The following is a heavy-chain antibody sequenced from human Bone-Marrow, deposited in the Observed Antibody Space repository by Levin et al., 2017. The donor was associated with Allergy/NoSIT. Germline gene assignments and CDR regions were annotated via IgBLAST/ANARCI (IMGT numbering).Heavy chain of an antibody. D-gene: IGHD1-20*01. V-gene: IGHV4-38-2*02. CDR2: IYHSGST. J-gene: IGHJ3*02. CDR1: GYSISSGYY. CDR3: ARDALDNWNDDANDAFDI. Sequence: SETLSLTCTVSGYSISSGYYWGWIRQPPGKGLEWIGSIYHSGSTYYNLSLKSRVTISVDTSKNQFSLKLSSVTAADTAVYYCARDALDNWNDDANDAFDIWGQGTMVTVSS.